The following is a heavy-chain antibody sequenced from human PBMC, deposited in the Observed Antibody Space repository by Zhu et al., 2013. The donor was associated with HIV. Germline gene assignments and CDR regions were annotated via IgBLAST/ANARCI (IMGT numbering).Heavy chain of an antibody. V-gene: IGHV3-48*03. J-gene: IGHJ4*02. Sequence: EVQLVESGGGLVQPGGSLRLSCAASGFTFSSYEMNWVRQAPGKGLEWVSYISSSGSTIYYADSVKGRFTISRDNAKNSLYLQMNSLRAEDTAVYYCASGEGSGWYEMGDYWGQGTLVTVSS. CDR2: ISSSGSTI. D-gene: IGHD6-19*01. CDR3: ASGEGSGWYEMGDY. CDR1: GFTFSSYE.